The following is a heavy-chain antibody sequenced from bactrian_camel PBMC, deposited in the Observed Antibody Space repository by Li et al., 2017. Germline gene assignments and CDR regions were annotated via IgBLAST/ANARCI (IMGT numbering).Heavy chain of an antibody. D-gene: IGHD2*01. Sequence: HVQLVESGGGSVQAGGSLRLSCTVSASPFGGSSDMGWYRQAPGNDCEWVSTIRSDGSTDYASSVKGRFTISRDNAKNMVSLQMNSLEPEDTAMYLCAHATGGLCSFAFAKWRYWGQGTQVTVS. J-gene: IGHJ4*01. V-gene: IGHV3S55*01. CDR2: IRSDGST. CDR1: ASPFGGSSD. CDR3: AHATGGLCSFAFAKWRY.